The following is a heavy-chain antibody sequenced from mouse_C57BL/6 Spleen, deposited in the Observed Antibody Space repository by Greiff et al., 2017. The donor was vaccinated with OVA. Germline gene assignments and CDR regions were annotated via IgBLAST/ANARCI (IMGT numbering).Heavy chain of an antibody. V-gene: IGHV1-4*01. CDR3: ARWITTDYFDY. J-gene: IGHJ2*01. CDR1: GYTFTSYT. D-gene: IGHD2-4*01. Sequence: QVQLQQSGAELARPGASVKMSCKASGYTFTSYTMHWVKQRPGQGLEWIGYIYPSSGYTKYNQKFKDKATLTADKSSSTAYMQLSSLTSEDSAVYYCARWITTDYFDYWGQGTTLTVSS. CDR2: IYPSSGYT.